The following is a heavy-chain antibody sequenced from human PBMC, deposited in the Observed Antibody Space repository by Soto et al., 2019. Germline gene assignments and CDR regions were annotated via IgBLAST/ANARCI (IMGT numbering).Heavy chain of an antibody. CDR3: ARGGISHWAYFYYMDI. V-gene: IGHV4-34*01. D-gene: IGHD2-21*01. CDR2: ISQIGSS. Sequence: SETLSLTCAVYGGSLSGNYWTWIRQSPGKGLEWIGEISQIGSSNYNPSLNSRVTLSVDTSQNQFSLTLSSVTAADTATYYCARGGISHWAYFYYMDIWDRGTTVTVSS. J-gene: IGHJ6*03. CDR1: GGSLSGNY.